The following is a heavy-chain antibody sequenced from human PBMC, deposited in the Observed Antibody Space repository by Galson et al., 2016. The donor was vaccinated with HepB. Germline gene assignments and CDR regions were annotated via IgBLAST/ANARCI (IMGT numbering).Heavy chain of an antibody. Sequence: SVKVSCKASGYIFTSYGISWVRQAPGQGLEWMGWISAYNGNTNYAQKLQGRVTMTTDTPASTAYMELRSLRSDDTAVYYCARGLTPLRGFCDLDYWGQGTLVTVSS. CDR3: ARGLTPLRGFCDLDY. V-gene: IGHV1-18*01. CDR2: ISAYNGNT. J-gene: IGHJ4*02. D-gene: IGHD2-15*01. CDR1: GYIFTSYG.